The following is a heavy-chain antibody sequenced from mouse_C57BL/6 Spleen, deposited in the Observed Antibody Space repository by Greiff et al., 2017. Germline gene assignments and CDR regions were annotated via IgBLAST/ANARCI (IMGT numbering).Heavy chain of an antibody. J-gene: IGHJ2*01. Sequence: DVKLVESGGGLVQPGGSLSLSCAASGFTFTDYYMSWVRQPPGKALEWLGFIRNKANGYTTEYSASVKGRFTISRDNSQSILYLQMNALRAEDSATYYCARIYYDYDGPLGFDYWGQGTTRTVSS. D-gene: IGHD2-4*01. CDR3: ARIYYDYDGPLGFDY. CDR2: IRNKANGYTT. V-gene: IGHV7-3*01. CDR1: GFTFTDYY.